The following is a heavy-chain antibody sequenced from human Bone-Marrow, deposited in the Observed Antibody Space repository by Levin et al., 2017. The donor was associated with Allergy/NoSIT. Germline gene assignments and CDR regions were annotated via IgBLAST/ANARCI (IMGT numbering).Heavy chain of an antibody. CDR3: TKAAPGYYDGRGYYGGAFES. Sequence: GGSLRLSCTASAFTLSDFWMHWVRQPPGKGLEWVSGITWTGGSIGYADSVKGRFTISRDNAKNSLYLQLNRLRPEDTAFYYCTKAAPGYYDGRGYYGGAFESWGQGTLVIVSA. CDR2: ITWTGGSI. V-gene: IGHV3-9*01. D-gene: IGHD3-22*01. CDR1: AFTLSDFW. J-gene: IGHJ4*02.